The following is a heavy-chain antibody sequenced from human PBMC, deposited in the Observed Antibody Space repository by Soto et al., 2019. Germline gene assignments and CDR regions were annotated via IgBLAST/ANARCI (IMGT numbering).Heavy chain of an antibody. CDR1: GFTFGNFA. CDR2: ISSSGGGA. Sequence: EMQLLESGGGLVQPGGSLRLSCAASGFTFGNFAMSWVRQAPGKGLEWVSSISSSGGGAFYADSVKGRFTISRDNSKETLSLQVSSLRAEDTAVYYCVTVLGPLWGNYGLDVWGQGATVTVSS. V-gene: IGHV3-23*01. J-gene: IGHJ6*02. D-gene: IGHD3-3*02. CDR3: VTVLGPLWGNYGLDV.